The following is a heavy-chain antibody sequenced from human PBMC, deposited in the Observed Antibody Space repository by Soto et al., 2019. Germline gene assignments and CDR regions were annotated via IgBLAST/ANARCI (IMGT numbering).Heavy chain of an antibody. CDR1: GGSISNNY. Sequence: PSETLSLTCTVSGGSISNNYWIWIRQPPGKGLEWIGYIYSSGSSGSTNYNPSLKSRVTISPDTSKNQFSLTLSSVTAADTAVYYCARVVVIAGFDYWGQGILVTFSS. D-gene: IGHD2-15*01. J-gene: IGHJ4*02. CDR2: IYSSGSSGST. CDR3: ARVVVIAGFDY. V-gene: IGHV4-59*01.